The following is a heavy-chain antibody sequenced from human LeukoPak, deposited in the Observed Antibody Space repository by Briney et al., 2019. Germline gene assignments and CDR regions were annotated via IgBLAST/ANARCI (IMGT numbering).Heavy chain of an antibody. Sequence: SVKVSCKASGGTFSSYTISWVRQAPGQGLEWMGRIIPILGIANYAQKFQGRVTITADKSTSTAYMELSSLRSEDTDVYYCARTLGASYYDFWSGPDPYYFDYWGQGTLVTVSS. V-gene: IGHV1-69*02. J-gene: IGHJ4*02. CDR2: IIPILGIA. CDR3: ARTLGASYYDFWSGPDPYYFDY. CDR1: GGTFSSYT. D-gene: IGHD3-3*01.